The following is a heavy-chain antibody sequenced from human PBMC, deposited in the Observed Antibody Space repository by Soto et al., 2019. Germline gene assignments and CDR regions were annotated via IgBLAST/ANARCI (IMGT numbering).Heavy chain of an antibody. CDR3: AKDHGYFDY. CDR2: ISYDGSNK. CDR1: GFTFSSYG. V-gene: IGHV3-30*18. J-gene: IGHJ4*02. Sequence: QVQLVESGGGVVQPGRSLRLSCAASGFTFSSYGMHWVRQAPGKGLEWVAVISYDGSNKYYADSMKGRFTISRDNSKNTLYLQMNSLRAEDTAVYYCAKDHGYFDYWGQGTLVTVSS.